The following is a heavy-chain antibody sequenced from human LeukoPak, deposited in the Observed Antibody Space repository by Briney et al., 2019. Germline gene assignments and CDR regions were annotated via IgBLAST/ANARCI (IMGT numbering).Heavy chain of an antibody. V-gene: IGHV4-59*01. D-gene: IGHD3-10*01. CDR3: ARDRYYYGSGSYSGFDF. CDR1: GASISSYY. J-gene: IGHJ3*01. Sequence: SETLSLTCTVSGASISSYYYNWIRQPPGKGLEWIGYIYNSGTTNYNPSLKSGVTISLDRSKNQFSLKLRSVTAADTAVYYCARDRYYYGSGSYSGFDFWGQGTMVTVSS. CDR2: IYNSGTT.